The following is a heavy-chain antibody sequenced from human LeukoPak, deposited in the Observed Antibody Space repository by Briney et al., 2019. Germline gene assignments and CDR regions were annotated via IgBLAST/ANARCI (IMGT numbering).Heavy chain of an antibody. Sequence: PGGSLRLSCAASGFTFSSYSMNWVRQAPGKGLEWVSYISSSSSTIYYADSVKGRFTISRDNAKNSLYLQMNSLRAEDTAVYYCAREALQWLRSVGAFDIWGQGTMVTVSS. CDR1: GFTFSSYS. CDR2: ISSSSSTI. D-gene: IGHD5-12*01. CDR3: AREALQWLRSVGAFDI. J-gene: IGHJ3*02. V-gene: IGHV3-48*01.